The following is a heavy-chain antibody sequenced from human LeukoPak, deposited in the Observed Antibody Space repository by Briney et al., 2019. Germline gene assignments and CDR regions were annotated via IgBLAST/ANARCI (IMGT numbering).Heavy chain of an antibody. Sequence: GGSLRLSCAASGCTFTDYYMTWIRQAPGKGLEWVSYITSSGSYTNYADSVKGRFTISRDNANNSLYLQMNSLRAEDTAVYYCARYPVGNYDSGFDYWGQGSLVIVSS. D-gene: IGHD5-12*01. CDR3: ARYPVGNYDSGFDY. J-gene: IGHJ4*02. V-gene: IGHV3-11*06. CDR2: ITSSGSYT. CDR1: GCTFTDYY.